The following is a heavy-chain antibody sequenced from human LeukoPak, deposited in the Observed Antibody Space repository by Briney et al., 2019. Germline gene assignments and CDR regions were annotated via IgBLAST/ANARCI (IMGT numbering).Heavy chain of an antibody. D-gene: IGHD3-9*01. J-gene: IGHJ4*02. CDR2: IYYSGST. Sequence: PSETLSLTCTVSGGSISSSTYYWGWIRQSPGKGLEWMGTIYYSGSTYYNPSLKSRVTISVKTSKNQFSLKPRSVTAADTAVYYCARVTGYTIEDYFDYWGQGTLVTVSS. V-gene: IGHV4-39*07. CDR3: ARVTGYTIEDYFDY. CDR1: GGSISSSTYY.